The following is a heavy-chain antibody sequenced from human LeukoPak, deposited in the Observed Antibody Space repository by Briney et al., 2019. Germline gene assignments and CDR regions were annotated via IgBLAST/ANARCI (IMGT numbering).Heavy chain of an antibody. J-gene: IGHJ4*02. V-gene: IGHV4-59*01. CDR1: GGSISSYY. CDR2: IYYSGST. Sequence: PSETLSLTRTVSGGSISSYYWSWIRQPPGKGLEWIGYIYYSGSTNYNPSLKSRVTISVDTSKNQFSLKLSSVTAADTAVYYCATGEFDYWGQGTLVTVSS. D-gene: IGHD7-27*01. CDR3: ATGEFDY.